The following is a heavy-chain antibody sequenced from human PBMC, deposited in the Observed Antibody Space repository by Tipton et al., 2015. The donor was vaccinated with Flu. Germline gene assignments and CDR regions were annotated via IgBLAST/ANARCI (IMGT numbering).Heavy chain of an antibody. Sequence: TLSLTCTVSGDSISSGSYYWSWIRQPAGKGLEWIGRIYTHVNTNYNPSLKSRVTIAVDTSKNHFSLKLSSVTVADTAVYFCARAPIGTYGSGSYYNIWGQGTLLTVSS. CDR3: ARAPIGTYGSGSYYNI. D-gene: IGHD3-10*01. V-gene: IGHV4-61*02. CDR1: GDSISSGSYY. CDR2: IYTHVNT. J-gene: IGHJ4*02.